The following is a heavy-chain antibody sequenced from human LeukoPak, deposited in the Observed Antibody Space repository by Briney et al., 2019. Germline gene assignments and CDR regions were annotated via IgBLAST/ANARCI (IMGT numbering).Heavy chain of an antibody. V-gene: IGHV4-59*08. J-gene: IGHJ5*02. CDR3: ARHSSDFWTGYYFGNWFDP. D-gene: IGHD3/OR15-3a*01. Sequence: SETLSLTCTVSGRSISSYYWSWIRQPPGKGLEWIGYIYYSGSTNYNPSLKSRVAISVDTSENQFSLKLTSLTAADSAVYFCARHSSDFWTGYYFGNWFDPWGQGTLVTVSS. CDR2: IYYSGST. CDR1: GRSISSYY.